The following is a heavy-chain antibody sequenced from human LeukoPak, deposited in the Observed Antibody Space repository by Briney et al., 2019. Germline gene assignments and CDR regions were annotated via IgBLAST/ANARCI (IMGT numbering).Heavy chain of an antibody. Sequence: SETLSLTCTVSGYSISSGYYWGWIRQPPGKGLEWIGSIYHSGSTYYNPSLKSRVTISVDTSKNHFSLKLSSVTAADTAVYYCAREDYYDSSGYSEAYWGQGTLVTVSS. D-gene: IGHD3-22*01. CDR3: AREDYYDSSGYSEAY. J-gene: IGHJ4*02. CDR2: IYHSGST. CDR1: GYSISSGYY. V-gene: IGHV4-38-2*02.